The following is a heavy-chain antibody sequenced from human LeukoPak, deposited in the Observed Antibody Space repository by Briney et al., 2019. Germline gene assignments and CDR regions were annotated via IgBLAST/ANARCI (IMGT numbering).Heavy chain of an antibody. J-gene: IGHJ4*02. D-gene: IGHD6-19*01. Sequence: GGSLRLSCAASGFTFSSYGMHWVRQAPGKGLEWVAVISYDGSNKYYADSVKGRFTISRDNSKNTLYLQMNSLRAEDTAVYYCAKVGMAVAGVGYWGQGTLVTVSS. V-gene: IGHV3-30*18. CDR1: GFTFSSYG. CDR2: ISYDGSNK. CDR3: AKVGMAVAGVGY.